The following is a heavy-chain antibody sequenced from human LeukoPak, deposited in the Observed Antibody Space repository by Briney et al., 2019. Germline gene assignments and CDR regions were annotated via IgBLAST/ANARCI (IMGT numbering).Heavy chain of an antibody. CDR2: IYHSGST. D-gene: IGHD2-2*01. CDR1: GYSISSGYY. J-gene: IGHJ5*02. V-gene: IGHV4-38-2*02. Sequence: SETLSLTCTVSGYSISSGYYWGWIRQPPGKGLEWIGSIYHSGSTYYNPSLKSRVTISVDTSKNQFSLKLSSVTAADTAVYYCARVGGIVVVPAARNWFDPWGQGTLVTVFS. CDR3: ARVGGIVVVPAARNWFDP.